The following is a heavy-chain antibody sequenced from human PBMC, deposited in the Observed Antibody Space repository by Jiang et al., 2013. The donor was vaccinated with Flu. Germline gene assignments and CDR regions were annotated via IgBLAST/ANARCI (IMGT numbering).Heavy chain of an antibody. CDR2: ISGSGSSI. CDR1: GFTFSSYA. CDR3: AKDYGDYWEYYFDY. Sequence: VQLLESGGGLVQPGGSLRLSCEASGFTFSSYAMSWVRQAPGKGLEWVSAISGSGSSIYYADSVKSRFTISRDNSKSTLYMQMNSLRAEGTAVYYCAKDYGDYWEYYFDYWGQGTLVTVSS. J-gene: IGHJ4*02. D-gene: IGHD4-17*01. V-gene: IGHV3-23*01.